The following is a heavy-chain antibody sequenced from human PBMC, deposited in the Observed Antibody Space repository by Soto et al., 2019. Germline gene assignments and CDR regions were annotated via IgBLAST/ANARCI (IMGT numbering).Heavy chain of an antibody. CDR2: ISYDGSNK. CDR3: AKDIERPFYGGIDY. V-gene: IGHV3-30*18. J-gene: IGHJ4*02. CDR1: GFTFSIYG. Sequence: GGSLRLSCAASGFTFSIYGMHWVRQGPGKGLEWVAVISYDGSNKYYADSVKGRFTISRDNSKNTLYLQMNSLRAEDTAVYYCAKDIERPFYGGIDYWGQGTLVTVSS. D-gene: IGHD4-17*01.